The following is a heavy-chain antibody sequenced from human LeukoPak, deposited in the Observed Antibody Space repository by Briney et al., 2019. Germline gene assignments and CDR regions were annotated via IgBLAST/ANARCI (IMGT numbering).Heavy chain of an antibody. V-gene: IGHV3-23*01. CDR3: AKLDCSGGSCYSAYYYYYYGMDV. CDR1: GFTFSSYA. Sequence: GGSLRLSCAASGFTFSSYAMSWVRQAPGKGLEWVSAISGSGGSTYYADSVKGRFTISRDNSKNTLYLQMNSLRAEDTAVYYCAKLDCSGGSCYSAYYYYYYGMDVWGQGTTVTVSS. CDR2: ISGSGGST. J-gene: IGHJ6*02. D-gene: IGHD2-15*01.